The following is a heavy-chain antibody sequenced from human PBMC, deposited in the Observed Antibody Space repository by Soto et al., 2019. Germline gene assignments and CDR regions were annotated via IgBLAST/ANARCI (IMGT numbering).Heavy chain of an antibody. J-gene: IGHJ4*02. CDR1: GGSISSGSYY. V-gene: IGHV4-31*01. Sequence: PSETLSLTCTVSGGSISSGSYYWSWIRQYPGRGLEWIGYIYHSGSTYYNPSLRSPLTISVDTSKNQFSLKLSSVTAADTAVYYCARSKPQNPAVVITGFDYWGQGTQVTVSS. D-gene: IGHD5-18*01. CDR3: ARSKPQNPAVVITGFDY. CDR2: IYHSGST.